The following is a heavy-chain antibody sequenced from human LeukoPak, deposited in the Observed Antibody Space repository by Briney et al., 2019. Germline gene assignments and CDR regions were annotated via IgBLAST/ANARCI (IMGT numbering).Heavy chain of an antibody. CDR3: ARLPDVSGWPFDY. CDR2: IRYSGRT. V-gene: IGHV4-59*01. J-gene: IGHJ4*02. Sequence: SETLSLTSTASDDSISRDFGTWIRQPPGEGLEWIGYIRYSGRTEYNPSLKSRVTISIQTSKNQFSLKLTSVTAADTAIYYCARLPDVSGWPFDYWGQAILVTVSS. D-gene: IGHD6-19*01. CDR1: DDSISRDF.